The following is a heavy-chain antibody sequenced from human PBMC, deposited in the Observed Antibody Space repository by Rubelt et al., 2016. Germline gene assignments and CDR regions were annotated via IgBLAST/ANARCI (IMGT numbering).Heavy chain of an antibody. V-gene: IGHV6-1*01. CDR2: TYYRSKWYN. J-gene: IGHJ4*02. D-gene: IGHD5-24*01. Sequence: RGLEWLGRTYYRSKWYNDYAVSVKSRITINPDTSKNQFSLQLNSVTPEDTAVYYCARDLNGYNRFDYWGQGPLVTVSS. CDR3: ARDLNGYNRFDY.